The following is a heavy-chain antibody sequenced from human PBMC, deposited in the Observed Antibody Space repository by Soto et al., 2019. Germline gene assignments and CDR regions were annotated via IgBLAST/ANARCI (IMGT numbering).Heavy chain of an antibody. CDR3: ARAVSLPLQPLDY. D-gene: IGHD4-4*01. J-gene: IGHJ4*02. Sequence: GGSLSLSSAASGFTFSSYSMNWVRQAPGKGLEWVSSISSSSSYIYYADSVKGRFTISRDNAKNSLYLQMNSLRAEDTAVYYCARAVSLPLQPLDYWGQGTLVTVS. CDR1: GFTFSSYS. V-gene: IGHV3-21*01. CDR2: ISSSSSYI.